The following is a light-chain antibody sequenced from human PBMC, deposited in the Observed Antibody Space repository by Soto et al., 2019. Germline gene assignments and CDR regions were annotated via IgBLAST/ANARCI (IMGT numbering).Light chain of an antibody. J-gene: IGKJ2*01. CDR1: QSVSIY. CDR3: QQRSNWPT. CDR2: EAS. Sequence: EVVLTQSPATLSLSPGERATLSCRASQSVSIYLAWYQQKPGQAPRLLNYEASNRATGIPARFSGSGSGTDFTLSISSLVPEDFAVYSCQQRSNWPTFGQGTKLEIK. V-gene: IGKV3-11*01.